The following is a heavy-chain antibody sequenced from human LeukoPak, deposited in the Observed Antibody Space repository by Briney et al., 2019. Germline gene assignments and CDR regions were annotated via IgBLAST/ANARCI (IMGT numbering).Heavy chain of an antibody. V-gene: IGHV4-39*07. CDR2: IFYTGRS. D-gene: IGHD6-19*01. J-gene: IGHJ4*02. Sequence: SETLSLTCTVSGGSISGVSYYWGWIRQPPGKGLECIGSIFYTGRSYYNPSLKRRVTISVDTSKNQFSLKLSSVTAADTAVYYCAKILYSSNIDYWGQGTLVTVSS. CDR3: AKILYSSNIDY. CDR1: GGSISGVSYY.